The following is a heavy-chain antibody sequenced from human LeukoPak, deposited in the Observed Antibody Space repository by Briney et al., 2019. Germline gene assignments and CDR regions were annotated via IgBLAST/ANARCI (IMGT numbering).Heavy chain of an antibody. CDR2: IYYSGST. CDR1: GGSISSGGYY. CDR3: GRGGYYYYYGMDV. D-gene: IGHD3-10*01. V-gene: IGHV4-31*03. Sequence: PSETLSLTCTVSGGSISSGGYYWSWIRQHPGKGLEWIGYIYYSGSTSYNPSLESRVTISVDTSKNQFSLKLSSVTAADTAVYYCGRGGYYYYYGMDVWGKGTTVTVSS. J-gene: IGHJ6*04.